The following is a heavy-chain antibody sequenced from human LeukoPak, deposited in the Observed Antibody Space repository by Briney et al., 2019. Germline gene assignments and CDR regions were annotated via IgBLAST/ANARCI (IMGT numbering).Heavy chain of an antibody. Sequence: GGSLRFSCVASGFTFSNYAISWVRQAPGKGLEWVSAISDSGGKTYYADSVKGRFTISRDNSKNTLYLQMNSLRAEDMAIYYCAKEYPGHSSAFDYWGQGALVTVSS. D-gene: IGHD6-19*01. V-gene: IGHV3-23*01. CDR2: ISDSGGKT. CDR1: GFTFSNYA. J-gene: IGHJ4*02. CDR3: AKEYPGHSSAFDY.